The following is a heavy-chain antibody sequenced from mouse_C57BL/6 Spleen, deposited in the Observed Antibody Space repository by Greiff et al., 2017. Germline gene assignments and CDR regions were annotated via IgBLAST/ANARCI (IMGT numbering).Heavy chain of an antibody. CDR1: GYTFTSYG. CDR3: ARRYGSSGAYWYFDV. Sequence: VQLQQSGAELARPGASVKLSCKASGYTFTSYGISWVKQRTGQGLEWIGEIYPRSGNTYYNEKFKGKATLTADKSSSTAYMELRSLTSEDSAVYFCARRYGSSGAYWYFDVWGTGTTVTVAS. J-gene: IGHJ1*03. V-gene: IGHV1-81*01. D-gene: IGHD1-1*01. CDR2: IYPRSGNT.